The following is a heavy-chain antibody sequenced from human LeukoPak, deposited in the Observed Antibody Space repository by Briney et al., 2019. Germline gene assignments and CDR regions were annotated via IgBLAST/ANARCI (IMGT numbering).Heavy chain of an antibody. CDR2: IYYSGTT. V-gene: IGHV4-30-4*01. D-gene: IGHD3-10*01. Sequence: SETLSLTCTVAGGSISSGDYYGSWIRQPPGKGLEWIGYIYYSGTTYYNPSLKGRISFSMQTSKNQFSLNLRSVTAADTAVYYCARDPVYGSGTFWGQGTLVTVSS. CDR1: GGSISSGDYY. J-gene: IGHJ4*02. CDR3: ARDPVYGSGTF.